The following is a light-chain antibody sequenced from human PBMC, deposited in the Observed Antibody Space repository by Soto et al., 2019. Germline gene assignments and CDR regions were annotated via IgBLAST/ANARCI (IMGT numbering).Light chain of an antibody. CDR2: EVS. V-gene: IGLV2-14*01. CDR1: RWIGGRSSQ. CDR3: RAHAYGARG. J-gene: IGLJ2*01. Sequence: QSVLTQPASVSGSPGQSITISGTGTRWIGGRSSQVWGDQQHPGKAPKLIIYEVSSPPSGVAIRFSSFKSGNTASLTISWLRAEDEADYYSRAHAYGARGFGGGT.